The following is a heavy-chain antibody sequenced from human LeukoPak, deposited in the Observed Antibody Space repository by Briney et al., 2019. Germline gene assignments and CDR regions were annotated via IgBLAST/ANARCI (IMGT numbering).Heavy chain of an antibody. CDR2: ISYDGSNK. CDR3: ARNDY. Sequence: PGGTLRLSCAASGFTFSSYAMHWVRQAPGKGLEWVAVISYDGSNKYYADSVKGRFTISRDNSKNTLYLQMNGLRAEDTAVYYCARNDYWGQGTLVTVSS. J-gene: IGHJ4*02. V-gene: IGHV3-30*04. CDR1: GFTFSSYA.